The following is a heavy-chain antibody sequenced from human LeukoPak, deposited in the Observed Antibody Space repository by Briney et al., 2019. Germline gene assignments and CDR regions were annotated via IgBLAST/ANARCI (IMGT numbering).Heavy chain of an antibody. CDR2: IYDSRTI. CDR1: GGSIGSGSHH. Sequence: SETLSLTCTVSGGSIGSGSHHWGWFRQSPGKGLEWIGSIYDSRTIYYNPSLNSRVTISAVTSKNQFSLQLNSVTAADTAVYYCARHDGRSGGTMGALDSWGQGSLVTVSS. J-gene: IGHJ4*02. D-gene: IGHD4-23*01. CDR3: ARHDGRSGGTMGALDS. V-gene: IGHV4-39*01.